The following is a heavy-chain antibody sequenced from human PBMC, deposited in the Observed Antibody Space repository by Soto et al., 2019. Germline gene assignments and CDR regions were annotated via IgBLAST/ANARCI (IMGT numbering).Heavy chain of an antibody. D-gene: IGHD3-22*01. CDR3: ARETDSSGTHSSAFDI. Sequence: SVKVSCKASGGTFSSYAISWVRQAPGQGLEWMGGIIPIFGTANYAQKFQGRVTITADESTSTAYMELSSLRSEDTAVYYCARETDSSGTHSSAFDIWGQGTMVTVSS. CDR2: IIPIFGTA. J-gene: IGHJ3*02. CDR1: GGTFSSYA. V-gene: IGHV1-69*13.